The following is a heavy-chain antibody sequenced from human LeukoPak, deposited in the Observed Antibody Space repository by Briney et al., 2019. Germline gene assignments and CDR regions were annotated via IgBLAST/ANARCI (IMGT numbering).Heavy chain of an antibody. Sequence: SETLSLTCAVYGGSFSGYYWSWIRKPPGKGLEWIGEINHSGSTNYNPSHKSRVTISVDTSKNQFSLKLSSVTAPDTAVYYCARAPWRYSYGYNYWGQGTLVTVSS. D-gene: IGHD5-18*01. CDR3: ARAPWRYSYGYNY. CDR1: GGSFSGYY. CDR2: INHSGST. J-gene: IGHJ4*02. V-gene: IGHV4-34*01.